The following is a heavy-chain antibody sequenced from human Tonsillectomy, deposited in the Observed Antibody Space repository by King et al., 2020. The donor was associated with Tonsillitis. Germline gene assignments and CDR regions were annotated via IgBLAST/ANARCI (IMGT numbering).Heavy chain of an antibody. D-gene: IGHD5-24*01. J-gene: IGHJ3*02. CDR3: AREDGDADAFDI. CDR2: ISSSGRTI. V-gene: IGHV3-48*03. CDR1: GFTFSSYE. Sequence: VQLVESGGGLVQPGGSLRLSCAASGFTFSSYEMNWVRQAPGKGLEWVSFISSSGRTIYYGVSVKGRFTISRDNAKNSLYLQMNTLRAEDTAIYYCAREDGDADAFDIWGQGTMVTVSS.